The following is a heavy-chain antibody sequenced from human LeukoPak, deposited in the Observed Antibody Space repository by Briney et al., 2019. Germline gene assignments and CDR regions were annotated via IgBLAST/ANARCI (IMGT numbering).Heavy chain of an antibody. CDR3: AKDHRITIFGVVISAWFDP. CDR2: ISGSGGST. CDR1: GFTFSSCA. Sequence: GESLRLSCAASGFTFSSCAMSWVRQAPGKGLEWVSAISGSGGSTYYADSVKGRFTISRDNSKNTLYLQMNSLRAEDTAVYYCAKDHRITIFGVVISAWFDPWGQGTLVTVSS. J-gene: IGHJ5*02. D-gene: IGHD3-3*01. V-gene: IGHV3-23*01.